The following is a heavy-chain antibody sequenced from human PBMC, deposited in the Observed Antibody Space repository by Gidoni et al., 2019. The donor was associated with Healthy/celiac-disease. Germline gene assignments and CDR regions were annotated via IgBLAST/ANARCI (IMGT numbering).Heavy chain of an antibody. CDR3: ARAEYSSSSHDYYYYYGMDV. V-gene: IGHV1-69*01. CDR1: GSTFSSYA. J-gene: IGHJ6*02. D-gene: IGHD6-6*01. Sequence: QVQLVQSGAEVKKPGSSVKVSCKASGSTFSSYAISWVRQAPGQGLEWMGGIIPIFGTANYAQKFQGRVTITADESTSTAYMELSSLRSEDTAVYYCARAEYSSSSHDYYYYYGMDVWGQGTTVTVSS. CDR2: IIPIFGTA.